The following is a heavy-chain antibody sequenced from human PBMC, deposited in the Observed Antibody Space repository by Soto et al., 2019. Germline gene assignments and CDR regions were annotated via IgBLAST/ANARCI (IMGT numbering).Heavy chain of an antibody. J-gene: IGHJ5*02. CDR1: GFTFSSYA. CDR3: AKAGGSFCSGGTCYFQAPDS. D-gene: IGHD2-15*01. V-gene: IGHV3-23*01. CDR2: IDGSGRNT. Sequence: PGGSLRLSCAASGFTFSSYAMSWVRQAPGKGLEWVSGIDGSGRNTYYADSVKGRFTISRDNSKNTLSVQMNGLRVEDTALYYCAKAGGSFCSGGTCYFQAPDSWGREPWSPSPQ.